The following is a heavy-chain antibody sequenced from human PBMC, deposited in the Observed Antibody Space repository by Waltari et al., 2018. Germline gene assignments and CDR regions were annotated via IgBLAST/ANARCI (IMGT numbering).Heavy chain of an antibody. J-gene: IGHJ4*02. CDR3: ARDFASTYFFDY. Sequence: QVQLVESGGGVVQPGRSLSLSCAASGFDCRGYVLHWVRQAPGKGLEWVAVIWYDGRYEYYADSVKGRFTISRDNSKDTLYLQMNSLRAEDTAVYYCARDFASTYFFDYWGQGTLVTVSS. V-gene: IGHV3-33*01. CDR1: GFDCRGYV. CDR2: IWYDGRYE.